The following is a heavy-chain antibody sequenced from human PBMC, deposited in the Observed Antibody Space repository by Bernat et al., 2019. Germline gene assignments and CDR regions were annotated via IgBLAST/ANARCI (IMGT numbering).Heavy chain of an antibody. V-gene: IGHV3-7*01. J-gene: IGHJ4*02. D-gene: IGHD6-19*01. Sequence: EVQLVESGGGLVQPGGSLRLSCTASRSTFSSYWMNWVRQAPGKGLERVANIKQDGSEKNYVDSVTGRFTISRDNAENSLYLQMSSLRAEDTTVYYCAGGSGWIIDYWGQGTLVTVSS. CDR3: AGGSGWIIDY. CDR2: IKQDGSEK. CDR1: RSTFSSYW.